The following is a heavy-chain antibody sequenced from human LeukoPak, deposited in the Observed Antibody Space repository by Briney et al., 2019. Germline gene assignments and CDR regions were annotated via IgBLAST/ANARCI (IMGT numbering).Heavy chain of an antibody. CDR3: ARFPVRGYTYGSVIHHMDV. Sequence: ASVKVSCKASGGTFNTYAITWVRQAPGRGLEWMGRIIPILDVADSAQRFQGRVTITADRSTSTVYMGLNSLRSEDTAIYYCARFPVRGYTYGSVIHHMDVWGQGTTVIVSS. D-gene: IGHD5-18*01. CDR2: IIPILDVA. V-gene: IGHV1-69*04. CDR1: GGTFNTYA. J-gene: IGHJ6*02.